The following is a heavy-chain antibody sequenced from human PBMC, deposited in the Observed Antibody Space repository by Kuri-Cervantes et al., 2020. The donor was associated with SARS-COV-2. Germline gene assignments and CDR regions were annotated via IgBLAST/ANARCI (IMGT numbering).Heavy chain of an antibody. Sequence: SVKVSCKASGYTFTGYYMHWVRQAPGQGLEWMGWISAYNGNTNYAQKLQGRVTMTTDTSTSTAYMELRSLRSDDTAVYYCARDYDFWSGLYGYWGQGTLVTVSS. CDR1: GYTFTGYY. CDR3: ARDYDFWSGLYGY. CDR2: ISAYNGNT. J-gene: IGHJ4*02. V-gene: IGHV1-18*04. D-gene: IGHD3-3*01.